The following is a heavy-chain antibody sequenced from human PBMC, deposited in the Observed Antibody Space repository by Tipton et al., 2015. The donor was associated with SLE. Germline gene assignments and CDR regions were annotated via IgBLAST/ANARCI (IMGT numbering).Heavy chain of an antibody. CDR2: INYSGNT. D-gene: IGHD2-15*01. Sequence: TLSLTCTVSGGSISNYYWSWLRQPPGKGLEWIGYINYSGNTNYNPSLKSRVTTSVDTSKNQLSLKLHYVAATDTAVYYCARGRDGSGVFVMGVWGPGTTFTVSS. V-gene: IGHV4-59*01. CDR3: ARGRDGSGVFVMGV. CDR1: GGSISNYY. J-gene: IGHJ6*02.